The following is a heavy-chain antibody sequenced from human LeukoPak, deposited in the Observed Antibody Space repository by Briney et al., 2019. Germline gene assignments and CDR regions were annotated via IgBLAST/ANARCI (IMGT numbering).Heavy chain of an antibody. V-gene: IGHV1-8*03. Sequence: GASVKVSCKASGYTFTSYDINWVRQATGQGLEWMGWMNPNSGNTGYAQKFQGRVTITRNTSISTAYMELSSLRSEDTAVYYCARSEGYSYGLSDFDYWGQGTLVTVSS. CDR2: MNPNSGNT. CDR1: GYTFTSYD. CDR3: ARSEGYSYGLSDFDY. J-gene: IGHJ4*02. D-gene: IGHD5-18*01.